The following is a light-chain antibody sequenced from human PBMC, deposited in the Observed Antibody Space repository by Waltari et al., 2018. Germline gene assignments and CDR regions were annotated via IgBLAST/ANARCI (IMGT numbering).Light chain of an antibody. Sequence: SYDLIQSPSVSVSPGQQATIPCSGDELEKKYVCWYQQRPGQSPGLVIYEDVRRPSEIPQRFSGSNSGNTATLTISGTQPMDEADYYCQAWDSGVAGVFGTGTKVTVL. V-gene: IGLV3-1*01. CDR1: ELEKKY. J-gene: IGLJ1*01. CDR3: QAWDSGVAGV. CDR2: EDV.